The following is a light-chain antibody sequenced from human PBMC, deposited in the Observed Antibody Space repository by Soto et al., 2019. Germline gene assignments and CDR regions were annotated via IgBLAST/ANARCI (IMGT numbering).Light chain of an antibody. CDR1: QSIDTA. J-gene: IGKJ2*01. CDR3: QQYGIFLT. V-gene: IGKV1-5*03. Sequence: DIQMTQSPSTLSASVGDRVTITCRAIQSIDTALAWYQQKPGKAPNLLIYRASNLESGVPSRFSGSGSGTEFTLAISSLQPDDFATYYCQQYGIFLTFGQGTKLEIK. CDR2: RAS.